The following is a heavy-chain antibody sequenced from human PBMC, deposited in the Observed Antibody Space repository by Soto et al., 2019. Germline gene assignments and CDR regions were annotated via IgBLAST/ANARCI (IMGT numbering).Heavy chain of an antibody. CDR1: GGSVSSGSYY. CDR3: ARESQEQLDGYYYGMDV. V-gene: IGHV4-61*01. CDR2: IYYSGST. J-gene: IGHJ6*02. D-gene: IGHD6-13*01. Sequence: SETLSLTCTVSGGSVSSGSYYWSWIRQPPGKGLEWIGYIYYSGSTNYNPSLKSRVTISVDTSKNQFSLKLSSVTAADTAVYYCARESQEQLDGYYYGMDVWGQGTTVTVSS.